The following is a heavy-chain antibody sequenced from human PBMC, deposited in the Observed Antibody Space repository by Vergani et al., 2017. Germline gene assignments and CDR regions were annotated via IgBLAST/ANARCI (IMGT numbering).Heavy chain of an antibody. J-gene: IGHJ6*03. V-gene: IGHV2-5*04. D-gene: IGHD1-7*01. CDR2: IYWNDDQ. CDR1: GFSLNTRGVS. CDR3: VYRKTECGTTGCFYPFYYYYYMHV. Sequence: QITWKESGPTLVKPTQTLTLTCTFSGFSLNTRGVSVAWIRQPPGKALDWLALIYWNDDQHYSPSLNNSVTITKDTSKNQVVLTMTNMDYVDTGTYYCVYRKTECGTTGCFYPFYYYYYMHVWGKGTTVTVSS.